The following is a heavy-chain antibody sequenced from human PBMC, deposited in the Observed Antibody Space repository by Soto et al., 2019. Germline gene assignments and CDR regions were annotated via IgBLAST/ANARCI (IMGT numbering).Heavy chain of an antibody. CDR3: AREGRGKKAGYNGLVSLGY. V-gene: IGHV1-69*06. CDR2: IIPIFNST. J-gene: IGHJ4*02. D-gene: IGHD2-2*02. Sequence: ASVKVSCKVSGSRFSNYVISWVRQAPGHGLEWLGRIIPIFNSTKYSQNFQGRVTITADKSTSTASLELSSLRSDDTAVYYCAREGRGKKAGYNGLVSLGYWGQGTLVTVSS. CDR1: GSRFSNYV.